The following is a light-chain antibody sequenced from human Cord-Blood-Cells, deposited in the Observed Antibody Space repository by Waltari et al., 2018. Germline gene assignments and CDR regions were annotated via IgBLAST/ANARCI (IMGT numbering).Light chain of an antibody. CDR1: QIVSSN. Sequence: EIVMTQSPAALSVSPGERATLSCRASQIVSSNLAWYQQQPGQPPKLLIYGASTMATGIPARFSGSGSGTEFTLTISSLQSEDFAVYYCQQYNNWPPAFGQGTKLEIK. V-gene: IGKV3-15*01. J-gene: IGKJ2*01. CDR3: QQYNNWPPA. CDR2: GAS.